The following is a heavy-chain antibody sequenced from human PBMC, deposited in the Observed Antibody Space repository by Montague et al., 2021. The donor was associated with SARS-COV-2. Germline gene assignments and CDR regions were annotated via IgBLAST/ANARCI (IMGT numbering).Heavy chain of an antibody. CDR3: ARDRPRSYYYGSGTYTWGGDGMDV. V-gene: IGHV4-4*07. J-gene: IGHJ6*02. CDR1: VSSNSGAD. Sequence: SETLSLTCSGLVSSNSGADRNELTQDPRSPLEFVCRLLPGRSTNYNPSLKSRVTMSVDTSKNQFSLKLSSVTAADTALYYCARDRPRSYYYGSGTYTWGGDGMDVWGQGATVNVSS. D-gene: IGHD3-10*01. CDR2: LLPGRST.